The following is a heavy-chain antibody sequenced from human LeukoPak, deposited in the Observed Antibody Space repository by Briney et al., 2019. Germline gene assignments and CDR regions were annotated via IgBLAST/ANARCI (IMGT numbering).Heavy chain of an antibody. J-gene: IGHJ4*02. V-gene: IGHV3-15*01. CDR3: TTGVTSGSGSYFDY. CDR1: GFTFTNAW. D-gene: IGHD3-10*01. CDR2: IKIKTDGATT. Sequence: GGSLRLSCAASGFTFTNAWMSWVRQTPGKGLEWVCRIKIKTDGATTDYAAPVKGTFTISSDDSKNTLYLQMRSLKTEDTAVYYCTTGVTSGSGSYFDYWGQGTLVTVSS.